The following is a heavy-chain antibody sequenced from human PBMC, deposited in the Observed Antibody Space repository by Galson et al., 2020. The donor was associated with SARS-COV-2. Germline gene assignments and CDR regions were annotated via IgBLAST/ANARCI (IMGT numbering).Heavy chain of an antibody. J-gene: IGHJ4*02. Sequence: GESLKISCAASGFTFSSYGMHWVRQAPGKGLEWVAVISYDGSNKYYADSVKGRFTISSDNSKNTLYLQMNSLRAEDTAVYYCAKDKLRRYYGSSGYLDYWCQGTLVTVSS. D-gene: IGHD3-22*01. V-gene: IGHV3-30*18. CDR1: GFTFSSYG. CDR3: AKDKLRRYYGSSGYLDY. CDR2: ISYDGSNK.